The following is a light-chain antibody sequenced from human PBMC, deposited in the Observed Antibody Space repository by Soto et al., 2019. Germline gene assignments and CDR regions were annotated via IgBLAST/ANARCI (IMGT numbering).Light chain of an antibody. V-gene: IGKV3-20*01. CDR1: MSVSVY. J-gene: IGKJ5*01. CDR3: QQYGSSLIT. CDR2: GAS. Sequence: VLLTHSPATPSLSLREKATLXXRTSMSVSVYLDWYQQKPGQPPRXVMYGASSRATGIPDRFSGSGAGTDFTLTSSRLEPEDFAMYYCQQYGSSLITFGQGTRLEIK.